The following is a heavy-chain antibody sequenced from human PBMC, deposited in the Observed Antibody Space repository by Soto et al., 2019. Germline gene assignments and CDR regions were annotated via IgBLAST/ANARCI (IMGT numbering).Heavy chain of an antibody. CDR2: INPNSGGT. V-gene: IGHV1-2*02. J-gene: IGHJ4*02. D-gene: IGHD6-13*01. Sequence: ASVKVSCKASGYTFTGYYMHWVRQAPGQGLEWMGWINPNSGGTNYAQKFLGRVTMTRDTSISTAYMELSRLRSDDTAVYYCAIISSWHSNFDYWGQGTLVTVSS. CDR1: GYTFTGYY. CDR3: AIISSWHSNFDY.